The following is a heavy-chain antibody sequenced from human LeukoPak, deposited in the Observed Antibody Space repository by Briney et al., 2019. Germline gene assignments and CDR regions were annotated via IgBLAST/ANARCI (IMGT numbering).Heavy chain of an antibody. D-gene: IGHD3-22*01. V-gene: IGHV4-34*01. CDR2: INHSGST. J-gene: IGHJ4*02. CDR1: GGSISSYY. CDR3: ARRLDSSGYYGYYYFDY. Sequence: PSETLSLTCTVSGGSISSYYWSWIRQPPGKGLEWIGEINHSGSTNYNPSLKSRVTISVDTSKNQFSLKLSSVTAADTAVYYCARRLDSSGYYGYYYFDYWGQGTLFTVSS.